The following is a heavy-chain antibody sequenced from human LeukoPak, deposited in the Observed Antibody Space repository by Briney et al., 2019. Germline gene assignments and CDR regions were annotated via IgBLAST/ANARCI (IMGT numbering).Heavy chain of an antibody. V-gene: IGHV4-39*01. D-gene: IGHD1-26*01. CDR2: IYYSGST. Sequence: NPSQTLSLTCTVSGGSISSSSYYWGWIRQPPGKGLEWIGSIYYSGSTYYNPSLKSRVTISVDTSKNQFSLKLSSVTAADTAVYYCARRRKGGSGSPMWGAFDIWGQGTMVTVSS. CDR1: GGSISSSSYY. CDR3: ARRRKGGSGSPMWGAFDI. J-gene: IGHJ3*02.